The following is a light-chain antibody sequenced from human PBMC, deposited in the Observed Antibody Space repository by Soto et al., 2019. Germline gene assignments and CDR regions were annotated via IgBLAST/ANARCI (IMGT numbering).Light chain of an antibody. CDR3: QQDNNWPPIT. Sequence: EIVVTLSVAAVSVSPGERATLSCRASQSVSSNLAWYQQKPGQAPRLLIYGASTRATGIPARFSGSGSGTEFTLTISSLQSEDFAVYYCQQDNNWPPITSGQGTRLEI. V-gene: IGKV3-15*01. CDR2: GAS. J-gene: IGKJ5*01. CDR1: QSVSSN.